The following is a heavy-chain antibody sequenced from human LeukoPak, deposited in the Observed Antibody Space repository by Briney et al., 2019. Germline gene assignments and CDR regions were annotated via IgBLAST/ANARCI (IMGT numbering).Heavy chain of an antibody. CDR1: GFTVSRNY. CDR2: IYSGGST. J-gene: IGHJ4*02. Sequence: GGSLRLSCAASGFTVSRNYLYWVRQAPGKGLEWVSVIYSGGSTSYADSVKGRFTISRDNSKNTLYLQMNSLRAEDTAMYYCARAAYYDILTGLDYWGQGTLVTVSS. V-gene: IGHV3-66*01. CDR3: ARAAYYDILTGLDY. D-gene: IGHD3-9*01.